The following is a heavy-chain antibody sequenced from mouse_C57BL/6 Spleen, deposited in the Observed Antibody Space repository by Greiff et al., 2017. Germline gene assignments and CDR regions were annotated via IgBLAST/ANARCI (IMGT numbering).Heavy chain of an antibody. CDR1: GYTFTSYW. Sequence: VQLQQPGAELVMPGASVKLSCKASGYTFTSYWMHWVKQRPGQGLEWIGEIDPSDSYTNYNQKFKGKSTLTVDKSSSTAYMQLSSLTSEDSAVYYCARRVYYSKGLWYFEVWGTGTTVTVSS. J-gene: IGHJ1*03. CDR2: IDPSDSYT. CDR3: ARRVYYSKGLWYFEV. V-gene: IGHV1-69*01. D-gene: IGHD2-5*01.